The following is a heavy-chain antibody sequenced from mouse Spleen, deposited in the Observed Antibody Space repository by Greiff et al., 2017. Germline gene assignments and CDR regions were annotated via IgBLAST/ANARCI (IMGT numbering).Heavy chain of an antibody. CDR2: INPSTGYT. V-gene: IGHV1-7*01. D-gene: IGHD2-4*01. J-gene: IGHJ3*01. Sequence: QVQLQQSGAELAKPGASVKMSCKASGYTFTSYWMHWVKQRPGQGLEWIGYINPSTGYTEYNQKFKDKATLTADKSSSTAYMQLSSLTSEDSAVYYCARFYYDYGAWFAYWGQGTLVTVSA. CDR1: GYTFTSYW. CDR3: ARFYYDYGAWFAY.